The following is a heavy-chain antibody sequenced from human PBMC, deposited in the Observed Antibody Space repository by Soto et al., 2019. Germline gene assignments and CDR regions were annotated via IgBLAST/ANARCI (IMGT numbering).Heavy chain of an antibody. CDR2: INPSGGST. D-gene: IGHD6-6*01. V-gene: IGHV1-46*01. J-gene: IGHJ3*02. Sequence: ASVKVSCKASGYTFTSYYMHWVRQAPGQGLEWMGIINPSGGSTSYAQKFQGRVTMTRDTSTSTVYMELSSLRSEDTAVYYCAREIMARPRPDAFRIPGPGLMVTLSS. CDR3: AREIMARPRPDAFRI. CDR1: GYTFTSYY.